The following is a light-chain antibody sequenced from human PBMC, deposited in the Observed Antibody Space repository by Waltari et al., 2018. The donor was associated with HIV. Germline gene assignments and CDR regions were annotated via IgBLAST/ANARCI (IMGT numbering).Light chain of an antibody. J-gene: IGLJ2*01. CDR2: DVS. V-gene: IGLV2-11*01. CDR1: SSDIGVYNY. CDR3: CSYGGRRI. Sequence: QSALTQPRSVSGSPGQSVTISCTGTSSDIGVYNYVSWYQQHAGKAPKLVSYDVSKRPSGVPDRFSGSKSGNTASLTISGLQPEDEADYHCCSYGGRRIFAGGTKLTVL.